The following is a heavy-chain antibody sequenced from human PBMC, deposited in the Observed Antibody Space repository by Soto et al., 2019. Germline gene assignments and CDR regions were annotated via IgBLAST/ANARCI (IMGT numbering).Heavy chain of an antibody. CDR1: GFNFRNYG. CDR2: IWYDGSNK. J-gene: IGHJ4*01. CDR3: ARLYTWIMDD. D-gene: IGHD5-12*01. V-gene: IGHV3-33*01. Sequence: QVQLVESGGGVVQPGRSLRLSCAASGFNFRNYGMHWVRQAPGKGLEWVAIIWYDGSNKYYADSVKGRFTISRDNSKDTLYLQMNNLRVEDTAVYYCARLYTWIMDDWGHGTLVTVSS.